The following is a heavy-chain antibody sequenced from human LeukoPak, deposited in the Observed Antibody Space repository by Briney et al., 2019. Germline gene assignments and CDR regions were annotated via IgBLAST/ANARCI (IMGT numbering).Heavy chain of an antibody. V-gene: IGHV4-39*01. J-gene: IGHJ4*02. Sequence: SETLSLTCTVSGGSMSSSSYYCGWIRRHPGKGLEWIGSIYYSGSTYYNPSLKSRVTISADTSKNQFSLKLSSVTAADTAVYYCARRNWGSSRIAYWGQGTLVTVSS. CDR1: GGSMSSSSYY. CDR2: IYYSGST. CDR3: ARRNWGSSRIAY. D-gene: IGHD3-16*01.